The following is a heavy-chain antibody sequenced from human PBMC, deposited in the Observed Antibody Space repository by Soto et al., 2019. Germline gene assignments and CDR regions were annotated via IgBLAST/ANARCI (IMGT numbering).Heavy chain of an antibody. CDR1: GYTFTSYG. CDR2: ISAYNGNT. CDR3: ARDRVSQLYCSGGSCYLSPDFDY. Sequence: ASVKVSCKASGYTFTSYGISWVRQAPGQGLEWMGWISAYNGNTNYAQKLQGRVTMTTDTSTSTAYMELRSLRSDDTAVYYCARDRVSQLYCSGGSCYLSPDFDYWG. D-gene: IGHD2-15*01. J-gene: IGHJ4*01. V-gene: IGHV1-18*01.